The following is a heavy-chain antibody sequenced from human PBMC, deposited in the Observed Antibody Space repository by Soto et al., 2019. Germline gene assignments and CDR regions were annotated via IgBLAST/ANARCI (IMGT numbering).Heavy chain of an antibody. D-gene: IGHD4-17*01. V-gene: IGHV4-34*01. CDR3: ARGAHYGHPNFDY. Sequence: SETLSLTGSIYSGSFSGYYWSWIRQPPGKGLEWIGEISQSGNTNYSPSLKRRGSISIDTSKTQFSLKLSSVTAADTAVYYCARGAHYGHPNFDYWGQGTLVTVSS. J-gene: IGHJ4*02. CDR1: SGSFSGYY. CDR2: ISQSGNT.